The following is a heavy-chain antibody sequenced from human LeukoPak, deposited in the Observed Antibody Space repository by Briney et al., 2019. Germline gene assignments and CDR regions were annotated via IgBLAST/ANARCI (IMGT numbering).Heavy chain of an antibody. D-gene: IGHD2-2*01. CDR1: GGSISSYS. V-gene: IGHV4-59*08. J-gene: IGHJ6*02. CDR3: ARLYIVVVPPRTYYYYGMDV. Sequence: SETLSLTCTVSGGSISSYSWSCIRQPPGKGLGWVGYIYYRGSTNYNPSLKSRVTISVDTSKNQFSLKLSSVTAADTAVYYCARLYIVVVPPRTYYYYGMDVWGQGTTVTVSS. CDR2: IYYRGST.